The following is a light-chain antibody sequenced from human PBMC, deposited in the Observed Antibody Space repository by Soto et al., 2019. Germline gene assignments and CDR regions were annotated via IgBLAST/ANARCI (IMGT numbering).Light chain of an antibody. J-gene: IGKJ1*01. Sequence: EIILTQSPDTLSLSPGERATLSWRASQTVSSNYLAWYQQKPGQPTRLLIYGASTRANGIPARFSGSGSGTEFTLTIRSLQSEDFAVYYCQQYNKWPPKTFGQGTKVDIK. CDR1: QTVSSN. CDR2: GAS. CDR3: QQYNKWPPKT. V-gene: IGKV3-15*01.